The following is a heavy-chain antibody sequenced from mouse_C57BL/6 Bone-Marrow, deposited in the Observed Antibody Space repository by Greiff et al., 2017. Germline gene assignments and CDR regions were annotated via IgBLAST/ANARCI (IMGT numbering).Heavy chain of an antibody. J-gene: IGHJ1*03. CDR3: ARLGFDGSSGDWYFDV. V-gene: IGHV1-85*01. CDR2: IYPRDGST. D-gene: IGHD1-1*01. CDR1: GYTFTSYD. Sequence: QVQLKQSGPELVKPGASVKLSCKASGYTFTSYDINWLKQRPGQGLEWIGWIYPRDGSTKYNEKFKGKATLTVDTSSSTAYMELHSLTSEDSAVYFCARLGFDGSSGDWYFDVWGTGTTVTVSS.